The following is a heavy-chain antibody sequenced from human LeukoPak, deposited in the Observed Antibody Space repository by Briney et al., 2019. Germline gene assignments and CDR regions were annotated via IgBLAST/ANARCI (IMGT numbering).Heavy chain of an antibody. Sequence: SGGSLRLSCAASGFTLNNYWMHWVRQVPGKGLVWVSRINSDGTTTSYADSVKGRFTISRDNAKNTLYLQMNSLRAEDTAVYYCTRADYYDRTLPFGYWGQGTLVTVSS. CDR3: TRADYYDRTLPFGY. J-gene: IGHJ4*02. D-gene: IGHD3-22*01. V-gene: IGHV3-74*01. CDR2: INSDGTTT. CDR1: GFTLNNYW.